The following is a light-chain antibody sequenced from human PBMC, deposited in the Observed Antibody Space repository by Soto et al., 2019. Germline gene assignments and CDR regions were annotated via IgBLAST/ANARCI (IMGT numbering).Light chain of an antibody. CDR1: QSIDTW. CDR2: SAS. Sequence: DIQMTQSPSTLSASIGDRVTITCRASQSIDTWLAWWQQKPGRAPKLLIYSASSLESGVPSRFSGTGSGTEVTLTISSLQPDDFATYYCQRYDGYRTFGQGTKVEIK. J-gene: IGKJ1*01. CDR3: QRYDGYRT. V-gene: IGKV1-5*03.